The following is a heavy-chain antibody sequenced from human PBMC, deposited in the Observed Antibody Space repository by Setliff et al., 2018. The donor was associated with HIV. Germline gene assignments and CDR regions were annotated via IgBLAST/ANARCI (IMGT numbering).Heavy chain of an antibody. J-gene: IGHJ4*02. CDR2: ISYSGST. D-gene: IGHD1-1*01. V-gene: IGHV4-59*01. CDR3: ARALNDGGDS. Sequence: SETLSLTCTVSLDSISSYFWHWIRQPPGKGLEWFGYISYSGSTKYNPSLRSRLTISLEASQNQFSLRLTSVTAADTAMYYCARALNDGGDSWGQGTLVTVSS. CDR1: LDSISSYF.